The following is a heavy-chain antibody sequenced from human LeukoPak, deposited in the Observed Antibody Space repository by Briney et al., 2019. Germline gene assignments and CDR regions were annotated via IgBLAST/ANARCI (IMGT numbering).Heavy chain of an antibody. J-gene: IGHJ4*02. CDR2: INPNSGGT. CDR3: ARDQPHGESDY. CDR1: GYTFTGYY. D-gene: IGHD3-10*01. Sequence: GASVKVSCKGSGYTFTGYYMHWVRQAPGQGLEWMGRINPNSGGTNYAQKFQGRVTMTRDTSISTAYMELSRLRSDDTAVYYCARDQPHGESDYWGQGTLVTVSS. V-gene: IGHV1-2*06.